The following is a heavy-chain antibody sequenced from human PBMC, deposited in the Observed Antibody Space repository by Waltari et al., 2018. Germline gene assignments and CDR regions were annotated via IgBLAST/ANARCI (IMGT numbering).Heavy chain of an antibody. CDR1: APTFTDYY. V-gene: IGHV1-69-2*01. CDR3: STRSFGVVNAFDI. Sequence: EVQLIQSGAEVKKPGATVKISCKASAPTFTDYYIHWVQQAPGKGLVWMGLIDPEDGETVYAENFQGRVTITADRSTDTVYMELSSVRSEDTAVYYCSTRSFGVVNAFDIWGQGTMVIVSS. CDR2: IDPEDGET. J-gene: IGHJ3*02. D-gene: IGHD3-3*01.